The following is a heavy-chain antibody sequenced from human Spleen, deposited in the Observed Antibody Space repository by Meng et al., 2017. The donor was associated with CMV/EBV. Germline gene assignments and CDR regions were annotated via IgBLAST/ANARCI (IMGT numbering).Heavy chain of an antibody. Sequence: GRRMKLGTKMKKPVASVTDTWTTSGFTFSGYDIHWVRQAPGQGLEWMGWVNSKNGATNYARKFQGRVSMTRDTSISTAHMELSRLMSDDTAVYYCVRSSGWSLFDYWGQGTLVTVSS. CDR1: GFTFSGYD. CDR2: VNSKNGAT. V-gene: IGHV1-2*02. D-gene: IGHD6-19*01. J-gene: IGHJ4*02. CDR3: VRSSGWSLFDY.